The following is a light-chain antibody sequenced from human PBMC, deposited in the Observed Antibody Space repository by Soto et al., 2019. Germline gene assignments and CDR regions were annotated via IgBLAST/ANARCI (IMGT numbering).Light chain of an antibody. CDR1: QSVSDY. J-gene: IGKJ4*01. CDR2: DAS. V-gene: IGKV3-11*01. Sequence: ETVLTQSPARLSLSPGERATLSCRAGQSVSDYLAWYQQKPGQPPRLLFFDASNRVTGVPARFSAGGSGTVFTLIISTLEPEDCAVYYCQQRVNWPPTFGGGTKVEI. CDR3: QQRVNWPPT.